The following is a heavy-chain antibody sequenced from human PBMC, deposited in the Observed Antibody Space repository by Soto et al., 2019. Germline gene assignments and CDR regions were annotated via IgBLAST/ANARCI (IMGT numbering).Heavy chain of an antibody. CDR2: INHSGST. V-gene: IGHV4-34*01. J-gene: IGHJ6*02. CDR3: AREYYYGSGSYYNVPYGMDV. D-gene: IGHD3-10*01. CDR1: GGSFSGYY. Sequence: SETLSLTCAVYGGSFSGYYWSWIRQPPGKGLEWIGEINHSGSTNHNPSLKSRVTISVDTSKNQFSLKLSSVTAADTAVYYCAREYYYGSGSYYNVPYGMDVWGQGTTVTVSS.